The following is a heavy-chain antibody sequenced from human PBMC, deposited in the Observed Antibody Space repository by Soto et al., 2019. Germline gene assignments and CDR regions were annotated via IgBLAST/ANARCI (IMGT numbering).Heavy chain of an antibody. CDR3: ARALEGYCSGGSCYMVSYYYGMDV. V-gene: IGHV1-69*13. J-gene: IGHJ6*02. Sequence: SVKVSCKASGGTFSSYAIRWVRQAPGQGLEWMGGITPIFGTPNYAQKFQGRVTIPADESSSTAYMELSSLRSEDTAVYYCARALEGYCSGGSCYMVSYYYGMDVWGQGTTDTVS. CDR1: GGTFSSYA. D-gene: IGHD2-15*01. CDR2: ITPIFGTP.